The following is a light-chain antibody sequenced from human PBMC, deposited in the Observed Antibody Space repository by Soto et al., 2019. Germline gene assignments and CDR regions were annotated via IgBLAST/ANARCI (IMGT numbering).Light chain of an antibody. CDR3: QQSYSTLPLT. CDR2: AAS. Sequence: DSRRTQSPSTLSASVGDRFTITFQASQNINNDLNWYQQKPGRAPKLLIYAASSLQSGVPSRFSGSGSGTDFTLTISSLQPEDFATYYCQQSYSTLPLTFGGGTKVDIK. J-gene: IGKJ4*01. CDR1: QNINND. V-gene: IGKV1-39*01.